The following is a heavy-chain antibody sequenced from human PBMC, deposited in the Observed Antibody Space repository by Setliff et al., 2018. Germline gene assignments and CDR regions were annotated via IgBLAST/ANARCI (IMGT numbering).Heavy chain of an antibody. V-gene: IGHV4-39*01. D-gene: IGHD3-10*01. J-gene: IGHJ6*03. CDR3: ARHVGSRSRGYNYYYYYMDV. Sequence: SETLSLTCTVSGGSISTNTYFWGWIRQSPGKGLEWIGNTYYSGYAYYNPSLKSRVTISVDTSRNQFSLQQSSLTAADTAVYYCARHVGSRSRGYNYYYYYMDVWGKGTTVTVSS. CDR2: TYYSGYA. CDR1: GGSISTNTYF.